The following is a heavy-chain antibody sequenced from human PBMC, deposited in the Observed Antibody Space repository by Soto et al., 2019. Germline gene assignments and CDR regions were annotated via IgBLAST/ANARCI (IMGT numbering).Heavy chain of an antibody. CDR1: GGSFSGYY. V-gene: IGHV4-34*01. D-gene: IGHD6-13*01. Sequence: SETLSLTCAVYGGSFSGYYWSWIRQPPGKGLEWIGEINHSGSTNYNPSLKSRVTISVDTSKNQFSPKLSSVTAADTAVYYCARNEAAGEYYYYYRTSGAKGPRSPSP. CDR2: INHSGST. J-gene: IGHJ6*03. CDR3: ARNEAAGEYYYYYRTS.